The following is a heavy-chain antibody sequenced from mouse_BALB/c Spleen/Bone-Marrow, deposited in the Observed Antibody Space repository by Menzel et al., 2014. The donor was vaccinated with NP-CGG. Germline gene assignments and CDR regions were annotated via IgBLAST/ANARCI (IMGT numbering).Heavy chain of an antibody. CDR2: IWAGGST. V-gene: IGHV2-9*02. Sequence: VQLQESGPGLVAPSQSLSITCTVSGFSLTSYGVHWVRQPPGKGLEWLGVIWAGGSTNYNSALMSRLSISKDNSKSQVFLKMNSLQTDDTAMYYCARDREFGYDRTMDSWGQGTSVTVSS. CDR3: ARDREFGYDRTMDS. J-gene: IGHJ4*01. CDR1: GFSLTSYG. D-gene: IGHD2-2*01.